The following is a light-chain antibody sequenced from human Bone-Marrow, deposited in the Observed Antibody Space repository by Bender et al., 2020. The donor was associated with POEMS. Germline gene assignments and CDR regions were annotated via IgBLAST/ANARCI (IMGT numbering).Light chain of an antibody. CDR3: QSYDNSLGGWV. Sequence: QSALTQPASVSGSPGQSITISCTGTSSDVGSYNLVSWFQQHPDKAPKLMIFEVTQRSSGVSNRFSGSKSGNTASLTISGLQAEDEADYYCQSYDNSLGGWVFGGGTKLTVL. CDR1: SSDVGSYNL. CDR2: EVT. J-gene: IGLJ3*02. V-gene: IGLV2-23*02.